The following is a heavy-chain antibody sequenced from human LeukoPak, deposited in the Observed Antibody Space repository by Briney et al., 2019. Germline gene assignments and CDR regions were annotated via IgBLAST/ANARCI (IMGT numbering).Heavy chain of an antibody. Sequence: PGGSLRLSCAASGFTFSSYSMNWVRQAPGKGLEWVSSISSSSSYIYYADSVEGRFTISRDNAKNSLYLQMNSLRAEDTAVYYCARLAVGWFDPWGQGTLVTVSS. V-gene: IGHV3-21*01. CDR1: GFTFSSYS. CDR3: ARLAVGWFDP. J-gene: IGHJ5*02. CDR2: ISSSSSYI. D-gene: IGHD2-2*01.